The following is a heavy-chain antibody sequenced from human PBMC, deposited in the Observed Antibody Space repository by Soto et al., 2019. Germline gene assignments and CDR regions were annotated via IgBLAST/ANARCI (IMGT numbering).Heavy chain of an antibody. Sequence: GGSLRLSCAASGFTFSSYAMSWVRQAPGKGLEWVSAISGSGGSTYYADSVKGRFTISRDNSKNTLYLQMNSLRAEDTAVYYCAKVRYDFWSGYSTVGKRFDYWGQGTLVTVSS. CDR2: ISGSGGST. CDR1: GFTFSSYA. CDR3: AKVRYDFWSGYSTVGKRFDY. D-gene: IGHD3-3*01. V-gene: IGHV3-23*01. J-gene: IGHJ4*02.